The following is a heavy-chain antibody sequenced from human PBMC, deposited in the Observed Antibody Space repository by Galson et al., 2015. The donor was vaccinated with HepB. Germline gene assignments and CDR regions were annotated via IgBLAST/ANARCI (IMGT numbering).Heavy chain of an antibody. V-gene: IGHV3-21*01. J-gene: IGHJ6*03. CDR2: ISGSSSYI. D-gene: IGHD1-20*01. CDR3: ARVGDLRSITVGYYKYYYMDV. Sequence: SLRLSCAASGFTFSRYTINWVRQAPGKGLEWVSSISGSSSYIYYADSVQGRLTISRDNAKNSVYLQMNSLRAEDTAVYYCARVGDLRSITVGYYKYYYMDVWGKGTTVTVSS. CDR1: GFTFSRYT.